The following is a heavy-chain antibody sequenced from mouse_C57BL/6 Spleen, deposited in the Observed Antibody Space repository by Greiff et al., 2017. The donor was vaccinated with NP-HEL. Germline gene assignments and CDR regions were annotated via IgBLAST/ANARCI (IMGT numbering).Heavy chain of an antibody. Sequence: VQLQQSGAELVKPGASVKLSCKASGYTFTSYWMQWVKQRPGQGLEWIGEIDPSDSYTNYNQKFKGKATLTVDTSSSTAYMQLSSLTSEDSAVYYCARRPEGYLDYWGQGTTLTVSS. J-gene: IGHJ2*01. CDR2: IDPSDSYT. CDR3: ARRPEGYLDY. V-gene: IGHV1-50*01. CDR1: GYTFTSYW.